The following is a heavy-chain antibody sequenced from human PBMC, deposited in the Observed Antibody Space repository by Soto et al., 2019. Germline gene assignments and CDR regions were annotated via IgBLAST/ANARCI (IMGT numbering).Heavy chain of an antibody. CDR1: GGSFSGYY. J-gene: IGHJ4*02. CDR2: INHSGST. D-gene: IGHD3-3*01. V-gene: IGHV4-34*01. CDR3: ARDSSNFWSGRVGFDY. Sequence: SETLSLTCAVYGGSFSGYYWSWIRQPPGKGLEWIGEINHSGSTNYNPSLKSRVTISVDTSKNQFSLKLSSVTAADTAVYYCARDSSNFWSGRVGFDYWGQGTLVTVSS.